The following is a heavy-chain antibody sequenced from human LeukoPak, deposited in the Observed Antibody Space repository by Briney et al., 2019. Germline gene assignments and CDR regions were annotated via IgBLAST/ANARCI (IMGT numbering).Heavy chain of an antibody. Sequence: GGSLRLSCAASGFTFSSYGMHWVRQAPGKGLEWVAVISYDGSNKYYADSVKGRFTISRDNSKNTLYLQMNSLRAEDTAVYYCAKSSGLLQGAFDIWGQGTMVTVSS. CDR2: ISYDGSNK. CDR1: GFTFSSYG. D-gene: IGHD1-26*01. CDR3: AKSSGLLQGAFDI. V-gene: IGHV3-30*18. J-gene: IGHJ3*02.